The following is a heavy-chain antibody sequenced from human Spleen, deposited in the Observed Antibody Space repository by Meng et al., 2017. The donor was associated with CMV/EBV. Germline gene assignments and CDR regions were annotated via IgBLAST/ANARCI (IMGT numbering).Heavy chain of an antibody. Sequence: GEPLKISCVASGITFSKSWMTWVRQAPGKGPEWVSSISSNNHYIYYADSEKGRFTISRDNAKNSLYLQMNSLRAEDTAVYYCARDAQRLAARPEFDSWGQGTLVTVSS. J-gene: IGHJ4*02. CDR1: GITFSKSW. V-gene: IGHV3-21*01. CDR2: ISSNNHYI. CDR3: ARDAQRLAARPEFDS. D-gene: IGHD6-6*01.